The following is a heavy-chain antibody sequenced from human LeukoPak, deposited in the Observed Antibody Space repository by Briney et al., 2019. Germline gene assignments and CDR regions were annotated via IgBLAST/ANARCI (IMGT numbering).Heavy chain of an antibody. CDR2: IYYSGST. CDR1: GGSLSSYY. Sequence: SETLSLTYTVSGGSLSSYYWSWIRQPPGKGLEWIGYIYYSGSTNYNPSLKSRVTISVDTSKNQFSLKLSSVTAADTAVYYCARGDCSSTICYSPMDVWGKGTTVTVSS. CDR3: ARGDCSSTICYSPMDV. J-gene: IGHJ6*03. D-gene: IGHD2-2*01. V-gene: IGHV4-59*01.